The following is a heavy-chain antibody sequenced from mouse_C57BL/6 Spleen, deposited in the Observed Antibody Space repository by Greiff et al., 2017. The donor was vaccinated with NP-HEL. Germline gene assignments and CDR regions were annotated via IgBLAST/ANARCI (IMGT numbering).Heavy chain of an antibody. D-gene: IGHD3-2*02. CDR3: ARSEDSSGYAMDY. J-gene: IGHJ4*01. CDR2: IYPGDGDT. Sequence: VQLQQSGPELVKPGASVKISCKASGYAFSSSWMNWVKQRPGKGLEWIGRIYPGDGDTNYNGKFKGKATLTADKSSSTAYMQLSSLTSEDSAVYFCARSEDSSGYAMDYWGQGTSVTVSS. V-gene: IGHV1-82*01. CDR1: GYAFSSSW.